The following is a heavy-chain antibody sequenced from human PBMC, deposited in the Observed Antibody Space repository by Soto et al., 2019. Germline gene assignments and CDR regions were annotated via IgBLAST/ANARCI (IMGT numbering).Heavy chain of an antibody. CDR3: ARESCGGDCYSGLDQ. V-gene: IGHV1-2*02. D-gene: IGHD2-21*02. CDR2: INPNSGGT. Sequence: ASVKVSCKASGYTFSGFYMHWVRQAPGQGLEWMGWINPNSGGTKSAEKFQGRVTMTTDTSTSTAYMELRSLRSDDTAVYYCARESCGGDCYSGLDQWGQGTLVTVSS. CDR1: GYTFSGFY. J-gene: IGHJ4*02.